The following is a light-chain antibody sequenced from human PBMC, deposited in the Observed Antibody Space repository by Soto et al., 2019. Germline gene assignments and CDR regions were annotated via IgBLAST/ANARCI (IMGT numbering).Light chain of an antibody. CDR2: GNI. J-gene: IGLJ2*01. CDR3: HSFDGRRIGLL. Sequence: QPVLTQPPSVTGAPGQRGTIACTGSNSNIGAGYDVHWYRQFPGTAPKRLIYGNIHRPSGVPDRFSGSKSGTSASLAITGFQAEDEAHDSCHSFDGRRIGLLFCGGTKLTVL. V-gene: IGLV1-40*01. CDR1: NSNIGAGYD.